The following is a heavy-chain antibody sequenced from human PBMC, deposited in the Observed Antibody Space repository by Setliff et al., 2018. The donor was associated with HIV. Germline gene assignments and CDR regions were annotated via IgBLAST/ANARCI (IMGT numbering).Heavy chain of an antibody. J-gene: IGHJ6*03. V-gene: IGHV1-69*13. CDR2: IIPIFGTT. CDR1: GGTLTTYG. CDR3: ADSSDYHRGSYYYYIDV. D-gene: IGHD3-22*01. Sequence: SVKVSCKASGGTLTTYGISWVRQAPGQGLEWMGQIIPIFGTTNYAQKFQGRVTITADESTSTAYMELSSLRSEDTAVYYCADSSDYHRGSYYYYIDVWGSGTTVTVSS.